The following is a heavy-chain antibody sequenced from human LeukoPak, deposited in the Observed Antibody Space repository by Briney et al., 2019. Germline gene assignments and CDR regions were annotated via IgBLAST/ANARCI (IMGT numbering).Heavy chain of an antibody. J-gene: IGHJ5*02. Sequence: GESLKISCKGSGYRFTSYWISWVRRMPGKGLGWMGRIDPSDSYTNYSPSSQGHVTISADKSISTAYLQWSSLKASDTAMYCCARPNYDILTGTENWFDPWGQGTLVTVSS. D-gene: IGHD3-9*01. CDR1: GYRFTSYW. CDR3: ARPNYDILTGTENWFDP. CDR2: IDPSDSYT. V-gene: IGHV5-10-1*01.